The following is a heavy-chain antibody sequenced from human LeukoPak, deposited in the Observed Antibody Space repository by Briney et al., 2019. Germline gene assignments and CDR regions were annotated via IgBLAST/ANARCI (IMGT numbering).Heavy chain of an antibody. J-gene: IGHJ6*03. CDR2: INHSGST. Sequence: MSSETLSLTCAVYGGSFSGYYWSWIRQPPGKGLEWIGEINHSGSTNYNPSLKSRVTISVGTSKNQFSLKLSSVTAADTAVYYCARNLRQWLRFYYYMDVWGKGTTVTVSS. V-gene: IGHV4-34*01. CDR1: GGSFSGYY. CDR3: ARNLRQWLRFYYYMDV. D-gene: IGHD5-12*01.